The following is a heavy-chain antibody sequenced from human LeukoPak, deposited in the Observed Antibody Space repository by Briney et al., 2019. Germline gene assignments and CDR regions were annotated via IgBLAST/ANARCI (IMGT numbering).Heavy chain of an antibody. D-gene: IGHD2-2*01. CDR3: TTWPAAYLKFDY. CDR2: IKSKTDGGTT. J-gene: IGHJ4*02. CDR1: GSTFSNAW. Sequence: GGSLRLSCAASGSTFSNAWMSWVRQAPGKGLEWVGRIKSKTDGGTTDYAAPVKGRFTISRDDSKNTIYLHMNSLKTEDTAVYYCTTWPAAYLKFDYWGQGTLVTVSS. V-gene: IGHV3-15*01.